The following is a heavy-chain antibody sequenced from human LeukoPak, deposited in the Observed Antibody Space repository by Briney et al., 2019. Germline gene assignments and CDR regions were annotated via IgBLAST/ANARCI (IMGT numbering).Heavy chain of an antibody. CDR2: IIPIFGTA. Sequence: SVKVSCKASGGTFSSYAISWVRRAPGQGLEWMGGIIPIFGTANYAQKFQGRVTITADESTSTAYMELSSLRSEDTAVYYCARDRTLYYYGSGSRFDPWGQGTLVTVSS. J-gene: IGHJ5*02. CDR3: ARDRTLYYYGSGSRFDP. D-gene: IGHD3-10*01. V-gene: IGHV1-69*13. CDR1: GGTFSSYA.